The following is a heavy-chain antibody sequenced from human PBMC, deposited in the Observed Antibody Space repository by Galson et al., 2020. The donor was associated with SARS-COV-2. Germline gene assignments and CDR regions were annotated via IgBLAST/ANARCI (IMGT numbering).Heavy chain of an antibody. Sequence: KIGESLKISCKGSGYSFTSYWIGWVRQMPGKGLEWMGIIYPGDSDTRYSPSFQGQVTISADKSISTAYLQWSSLKASDTAMYYCARLEGIAAAATGYYFDYWGQGTLVTVSS. J-gene: IGHJ4*02. CDR3: ARLEGIAAAATGYYFDY. D-gene: IGHD6-13*01. CDR1: GYSFTSYW. CDR2: IYPGDSDT. V-gene: IGHV5-51*01.